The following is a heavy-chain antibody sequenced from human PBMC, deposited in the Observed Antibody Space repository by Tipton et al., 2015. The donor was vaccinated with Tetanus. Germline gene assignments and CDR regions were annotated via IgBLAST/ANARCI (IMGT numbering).Heavy chain of an antibody. D-gene: IGHD6-13*01. CDR3: ARDGAFSGSWYYFDH. Sequence: QLVQSGAEVKKPGSSVKVSCEASGGAFDSYTINWVRQAPGQGLEWMGGVIPVFGTTTYARKFEGRVTITADVASTTAYMELSSLRSDDTAIYYCARDGAFSGSWYYFDHWGQGTLVTVSS. V-gene: IGHV1-69*01. CDR2: VIPVFGTT. J-gene: IGHJ4*01. CDR1: GGAFDSYT.